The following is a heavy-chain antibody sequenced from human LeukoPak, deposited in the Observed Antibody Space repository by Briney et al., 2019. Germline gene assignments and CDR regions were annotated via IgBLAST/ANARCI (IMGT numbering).Heavy chain of an antibody. J-gene: IGHJ4*02. Sequence: GGSLRLSCAASGFIFSNYSMNWGRQAPGKGLEWVSWISSTSNTIYYADSVKGLFTIYRDNAKNSLDLQMNSLRDEDTAVYYCARPSRSTGPAYWGQGTLVTVSS. CDR3: ARPSRSTGPAY. CDR2: ISSTSNTI. CDR1: GFIFSNYS. V-gene: IGHV3-48*02. D-gene: IGHD2-2*01.